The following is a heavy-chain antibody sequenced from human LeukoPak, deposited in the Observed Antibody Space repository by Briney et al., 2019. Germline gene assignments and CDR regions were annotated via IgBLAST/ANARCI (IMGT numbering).Heavy chain of an antibody. D-gene: IGHD3-22*01. CDR3: ARQGDYDSSGYYLPEGY. J-gene: IGHJ4*02. CDR2: ISSSGSTI. CDR1: GFTFSDYY. Sequence: PGGSLRLSCAASGFTFSDYYMSWIRQAPGKGLEWVSYISSSGSTIYYADSVKGRFTISRDNAKNSLYLQMNSRRVEDTAVYYCARQGDYDSSGYYLPEGYRGQGTLVTVSS. V-gene: IGHV3-11*01.